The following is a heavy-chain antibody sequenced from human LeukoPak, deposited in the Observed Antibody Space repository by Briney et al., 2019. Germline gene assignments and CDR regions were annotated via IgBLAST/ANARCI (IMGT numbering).Heavy chain of an antibody. J-gene: IGHJ6*03. CDR1: GFPFSSYS. CDR3: AREGRVVPTAKGDDYYYYYYMDV. V-gene: IGHV3-21*01. Sequence: PGGSLRLSCAFSGFPFSSYSMNWVRQAPGKGLEWVSSISSSSSYIYYADSVKGRFTISRDNAKNSLYLQMNSLRAEDTAVYYCAREGRVVPTAKGDDYYYYYYMDVWGKGTTVTVSS. D-gene: IGHD2-2*01. CDR2: ISSSSSYI.